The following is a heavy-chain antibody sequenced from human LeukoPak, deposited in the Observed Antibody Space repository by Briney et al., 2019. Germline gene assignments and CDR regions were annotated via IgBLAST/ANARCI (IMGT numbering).Heavy chain of an antibody. D-gene: IGHD3-3*01. CDR3: ARDRRQIAPYDFWSGYYQTYFDY. V-gene: IGHV3-30-3*01. J-gene: IGHJ4*02. Sequence: GGSLRLSCAASGFTFSSYAMHWVRQAPGKGLEWVAVISYDGSNKYYADSVKGRFTISRDNPKNTLYLQMNSLRAEDTAVYYCARDRRQIAPYDFWSGYYQTYFDYWGQGTLVTVSS. CDR1: GFTFSSYA. CDR2: ISYDGSNK.